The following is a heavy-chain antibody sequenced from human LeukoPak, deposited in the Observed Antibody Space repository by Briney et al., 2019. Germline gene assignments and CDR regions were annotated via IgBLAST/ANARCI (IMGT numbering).Heavy chain of an antibody. Sequence: PGGSLRLSCAASGFTFSSYGMHWVRQAPGKGLEWVAVIWYDGSNKYYADSVKGRFTISRDNSKNTLYLQMNSLRAEDTAVYYCARGNGLAPYYGMDVWGQGTTVTVSS. D-gene: IGHD2-8*01. CDR1: GFTFSSYG. CDR3: ARGNGLAPYYGMDV. J-gene: IGHJ6*02. CDR2: IWYDGSNK. V-gene: IGHV3-33*01.